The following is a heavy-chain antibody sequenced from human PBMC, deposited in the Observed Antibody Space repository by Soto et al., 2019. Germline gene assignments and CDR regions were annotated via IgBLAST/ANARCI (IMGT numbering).Heavy chain of an antibody. CDR1: GFTFGGSY. V-gene: IGHV3-11*06. Sequence: GGSLRLSCAGSGFTFGGSYMSWIRQAPGKGLEWLSYISPGSRYPAYADSVKGRFTISRDNAKRSLYLQMMSLTAEDTAIYYCVRGGGGGLFDPWGQGTMVTVSS. CDR3: VRGGGGGLFDP. CDR2: ISPGSRYP. D-gene: IGHD2-15*01. J-gene: IGHJ5*02.